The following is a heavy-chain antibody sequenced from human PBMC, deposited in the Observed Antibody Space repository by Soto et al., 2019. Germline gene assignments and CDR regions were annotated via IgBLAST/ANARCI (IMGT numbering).Heavy chain of an antibody. D-gene: IGHD5-12*01. J-gene: IGHJ6*03. CDR2: IYPNSGAT. CDR1: GDTFSDYY. Sequence: QVQLVQSGAEVRKPGASVTVSCRTSGDTFSDYYIHWVRQAPGQGLEWMGWIYPNSGATNYAQKFRGWVTMTRDTSIRTVYMQLSRLRSDDTAVYYCARESGGATATLDYYYFYMDVWGTGTTVTVSS. CDR3: ARESGGATATLDYYYFYMDV. V-gene: IGHV1-2*04.